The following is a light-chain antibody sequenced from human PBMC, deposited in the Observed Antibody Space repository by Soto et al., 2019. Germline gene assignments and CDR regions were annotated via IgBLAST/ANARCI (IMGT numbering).Light chain of an antibody. CDR3: QQYNSYSPYT. CDR1: QSISSW. V-gene: IGKV1-5*03. CDR2: KAS. Sequence: DIQMTQSPSTLSASVGDRVTITCRASQSISSWLAWYQQKPGKAPKLLIYKASSLESGVPSRFSGSGSGTEFTLTISRLLPDDFATYYCQQYNSYSPYTFGQGTKLEIK. J-gene: IGKJ2*01.